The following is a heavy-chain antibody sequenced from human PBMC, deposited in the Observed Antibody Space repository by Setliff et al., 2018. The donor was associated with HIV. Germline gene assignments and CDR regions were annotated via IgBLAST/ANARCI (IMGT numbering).Heavy chain of an antibody. CDR2: ISANNADT. CDR1: GYTFTSYG. V-gene: IGHV1-18*01. CDR3: ARGQQLEPEWFDP. Sequence: ASVKVSCKAYGYTFTSYGISWVRQAPGQGLEWMAWISANNADTNYAQKFQGRVTMTRDTSTSAVYMELRSLRSEDTAVYYCARGQQLEPEWFDPWGQGTLVTVSS. J-gene: IGHJ5*02. D-gene: IGHD6-13*01.